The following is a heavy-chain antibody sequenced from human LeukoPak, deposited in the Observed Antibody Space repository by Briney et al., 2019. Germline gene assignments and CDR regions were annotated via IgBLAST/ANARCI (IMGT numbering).Heavy chain of an antibody. D-gene: IGHD2-21*01. V-gene: IGHV3-13*04. CDR2: IGIADDT. Sequence: GGSLRLSCAASGFTFSTYDMHWVRQATGRGLEWVSGIGIADDTYYPNSVKGRFTISRENAKNSLYLQMNSLRAGDTAVYYCARDFLGDPLDWFFDLWGRGTLVTVSS. J-gene: IGHJ2*01. CDR1: GFTFSTYD. CDR3: ARDFLGDPLDWFFDL.